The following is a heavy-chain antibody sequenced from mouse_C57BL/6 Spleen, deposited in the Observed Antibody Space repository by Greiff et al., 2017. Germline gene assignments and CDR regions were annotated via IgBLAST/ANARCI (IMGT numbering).Heavy chain of an antibody. CDR3: TRGDYGNLFAY. J-gene: IGHJ3*01. Sequence: EVQRVESGEGLVKPGGSLKLSCAASGFTFSSYAMSWVRQTPEKRLVWVAYISSGGDYIYYADTVKGRFTISRDNARNTLYLQMSSLKSEDTAMYYCTRGDYGNLFAYWGQGTLVTVSA. CDR1: GFTFSSYA. CDR2: ISSGGDYI. D-gene: IGHD2-1*01. V-gene: IGHV5-9-1*02.